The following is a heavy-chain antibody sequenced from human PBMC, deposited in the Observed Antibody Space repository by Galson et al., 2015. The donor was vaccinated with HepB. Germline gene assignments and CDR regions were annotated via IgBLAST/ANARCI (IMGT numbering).Heavy chain of an antibody. Sequence: SLRLSCAASGFTVSSNYMSWVRQAPGRGLEWVSVIYSDGSTYYTDSLKGRFTISRDNSKNTLYLQMNSLRTEDTAVYYCARIGYSNWFDPWGQGTLVTVSS. D-gene: IGHD1-1*01. CDR3: ARIGYSNWFDP. CDR2: IYSDGST. V-gene: IGHV3-66*02. J-gene: IGHJ5*02. CDR1: GFTVSSNY.